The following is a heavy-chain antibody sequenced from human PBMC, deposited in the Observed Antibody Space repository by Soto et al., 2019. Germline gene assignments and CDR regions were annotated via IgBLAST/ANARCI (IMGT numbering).Heavy chain of an antibody. Sequence: PGGSLRLSCAASGFSVNSHYMSWVRQTPGKGLEWLSIIYGGGGSYYAESVKGRFTISKDSSQNTLYLQMNTLRVEDTAVYFCARGFSYGYIDYWGQGTLVTV. D-gene: IGHD5-18*01. CDR2: IYGGGGS. CDR1: GFSVNSHY. V-gene: IGHV3-53*01. CDR3: ARGFSYGYIDY. J-gene: IGHJ4*02.